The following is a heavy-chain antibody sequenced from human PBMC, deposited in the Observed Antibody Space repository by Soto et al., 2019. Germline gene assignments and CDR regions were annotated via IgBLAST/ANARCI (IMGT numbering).Heavy chain of an antibody. CDR2: IYWDDDK. D-gene: IGHD3-22*01. Sequence: QITLKESGPTLVKPTQPLTLTCTFSGFSLSTSGVGVGWIRQPPGKALEWLALIYWDDDKRYSPSLKNRLTITKDTSKNQVVLTMTNMDPVDTATYYCARGGYYYDSSGYDYWGQGTLVTVSS. J-gene: IGHJ4*02. V-gene: IGHV2-5*02. CDR3: ARGGYYYDSSGYDY. CDR1: GFSLSTSGVG.